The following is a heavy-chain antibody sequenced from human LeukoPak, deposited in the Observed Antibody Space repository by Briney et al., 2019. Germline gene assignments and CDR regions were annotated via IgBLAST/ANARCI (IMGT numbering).Heavy chain of an antibody. CDR3: ARVIISVFEWLVSGWFDP. Sequence: SETLSLTCAVYGEFFSGYYWSWIRQPPGEGLEWIGEIHHTGSNNYNPSLKSRVTISVDKSKDQFSLKLSSVTAADTAVYYCARVIISVFEWLVSGWFDPWGQGTLVTVSS. J-gene: IGHJ5*02. V-gene: IGHV4-34*01. CDR1: GEFFSGYY. D-gene: IGHD6-19*01. CDR2: IHHTGSN.